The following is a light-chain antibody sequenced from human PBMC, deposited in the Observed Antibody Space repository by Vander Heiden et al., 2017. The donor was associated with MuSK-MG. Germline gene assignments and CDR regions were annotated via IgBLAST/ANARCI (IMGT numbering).Light chain of an antibody. Sequence: DIQMTQSPSSVSASVGDRVTIPCQASKDIRKYLNWYKQEPGKAPKFLVHDASRLVTGVPSRFSGSGSGTEYTLTISSLQPEDIATYYCQQYDDLPLTFGGGTKVEMK. CDR2: DAS. J-gene: IGKJ4*01. V-gene: IGKV1-33*01. CDR1: KDIRKY. CDR3: QQYDDLPLT.